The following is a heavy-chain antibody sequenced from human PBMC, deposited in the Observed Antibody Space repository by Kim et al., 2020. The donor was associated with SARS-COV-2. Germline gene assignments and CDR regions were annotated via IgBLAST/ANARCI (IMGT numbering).Heavy chain of an antibody. V-gene: IGHV5-51*01. D-gene: IGHD4-17*01. CDR3: ARYGDYEGLFDP. Sequence: RYSPSFQGQVTISADKSISTAYLQWSSLKASDTAMYYCARYGDYEGLFDPWGQGTLVTVSS. J-gene: IGHJ5*02.